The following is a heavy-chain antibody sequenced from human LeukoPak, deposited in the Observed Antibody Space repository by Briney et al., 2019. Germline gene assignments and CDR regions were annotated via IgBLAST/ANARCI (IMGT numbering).Heavy chain of an antibody. CDR1: GYTFSGFH. Sequence: ASVKVSCKASGYTFSGFHVHWVRQAPGQGLEWMGWINANSGGASYAPKFEGRVTMTRDTSISTAYMELSGLTSDDSAAYYCARDLIDGYYHLDYWGQGTLVTVSS. J-gene: IGHJ4*02. D-gene: IGHD2-21*01. CDR2: INANSGGA. CDR3: ARDLIDGYYHLDY. V-gene: IGHV1-2*02.